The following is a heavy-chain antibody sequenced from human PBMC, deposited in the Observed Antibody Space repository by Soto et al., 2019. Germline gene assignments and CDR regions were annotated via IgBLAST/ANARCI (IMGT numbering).Heavy chain of an antibody. D-gene: IGHD3-10*01. Sequence: HPGGTPRLSCASSGLTFSSDAMSCVRQAPGKGLEWVSAFSGSGGSTYYADSVKGRFTISRDNSKNTLYLQMNSLRAEDTAVYYCAKDLKGSIWFGDHWEPKDCSDPWAHGTKVT. J-gene: IGHJ5*02. CDR3: AKDLKGSIWFGDHWEPKDCSDP. CDR2: FSGSGGST. V-gene: IGHV3-23*01. CDR1: GLTFSSDA.